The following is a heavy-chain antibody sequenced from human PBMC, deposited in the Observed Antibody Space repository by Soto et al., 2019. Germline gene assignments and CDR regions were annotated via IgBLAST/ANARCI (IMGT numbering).Heavy chain of an antibody. CDR1: GYTFTRYG. CDR3: AMVDVYVTPSPQDV. CDR2: INTHNGNT. D-gene: IGHD3-16*01. J-gene: IGHJ6*02. Sequence: QVQLVQSGAEVKNPGASVKVSCKASGYTFTRYGIGWARQAPGQGLGWMGWINTHNGNTNYAQNVPGRVTLTTDTSTSTAYMERRSLRSNDTAIYYCAMVDVYVTPSPQDVWAQGTTVIVSS. V-gene: IGHV1-18*01.